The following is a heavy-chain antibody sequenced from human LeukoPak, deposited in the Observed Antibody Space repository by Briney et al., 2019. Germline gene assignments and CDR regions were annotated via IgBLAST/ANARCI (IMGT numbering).Heavy chain of an antibody. V-gene: IGHV3-30*04. Sequence: PGGSLRLSCAASGVTFSTYSMHWVRQAPGKGLEWVAIISYDGSKKYYADSVKGRFTISRDNSKNTLFLQMNSLRPEDTAVYYCARDLKTAMDYFDYWGQGALVTVSS. D-gene: IGHD2-2*01. CDR1: GVTFSTYS. J-gene: IGHJ4*02. CDR3: ARDLKTAMDYFDY. CDR2: ISYDGSKK.